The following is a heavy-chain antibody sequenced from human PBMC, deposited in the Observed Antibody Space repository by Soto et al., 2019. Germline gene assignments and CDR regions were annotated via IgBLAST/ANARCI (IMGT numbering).Heavy chain of an antibody. D-gene: IGHD2-15*01. CDR2: IVPVFGIA. Sequence: QVRLVQSGTEVKKPGSSVKVSCKVSGGSFNSFPISWLRQAPGQGPQWMGGIVPVFGIANYAKEFLGRVTITADRSTTSSYMGLSSLRSDDTAVYYCTKDKKSRAPEWALDYWGQGTLVMVSS. V-gene: IGHV1-69*17. CDR3: TKDKKSRAPEWALDY. CDR1: GGSFNSFP. J-gene: IGHJ4*02.